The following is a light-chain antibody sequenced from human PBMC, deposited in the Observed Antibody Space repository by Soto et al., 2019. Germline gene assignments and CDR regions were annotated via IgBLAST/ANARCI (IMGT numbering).Light chain of an antibody. Sequence: QSVLTQPPSVSGAPGQRVTISCTGSSSNIGAGYDLHWYQQLPGTAPKLLIYGNSNRPSGVPDRFSGSKSGTSASLAITGLQAEDEADYYCQSYDSSLSGSQVVFGGGTELTVL. CDR2: GNS. CDR1: SSNIGAGYD. J-gene: IGLJ2*01. V-gene: IGLV1-40*01. CDR3: QSYDSSLSGSQVV.